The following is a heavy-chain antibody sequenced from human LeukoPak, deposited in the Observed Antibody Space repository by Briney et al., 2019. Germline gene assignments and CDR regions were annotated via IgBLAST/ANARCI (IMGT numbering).Heavy chain of an antibody. D-gene: IGHD1-14*01. CDR1: GGSISGYF. Sequence: PSETLSLTCTVSGGSISGYFCTWLRQSAGAELECIGRIHTSGTTYYNPSLRSRVSMSVDTSNNKFSLRLSSVTAADTAVYYCARDPAGHGRYFDYWGQGALVTVSS. CDR2: IHTSGTT. V-gene: IGHV4-4*07. CDR3: ARDPAGHGRYFDY. J-gene: IGHJ4*02.